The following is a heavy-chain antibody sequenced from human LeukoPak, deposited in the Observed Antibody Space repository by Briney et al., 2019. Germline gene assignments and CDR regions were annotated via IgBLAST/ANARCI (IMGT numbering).Heavy chain of an antibody. V-gene: IGHV3-43*02. CDR3: AKTIPGYSTVMDY. CDR2: INEDGGST. Sequence: LPGGSLRLSCAASGFTFDDYALHWVRQAPGKGLEWVSLINEDGGSTYYVNSVKGRFTISRDNSKSSLYLQMNSLRTEDTALYYCAKTIPGYSTVMDYWGQGTLVTVSS. D-gene: IGHD5-12*01. J-gene: IGHJ4*02. CDR1: GFTFDDYA.